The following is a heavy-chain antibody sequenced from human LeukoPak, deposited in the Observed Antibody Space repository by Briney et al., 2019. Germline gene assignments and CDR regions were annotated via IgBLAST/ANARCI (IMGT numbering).Heavy chain of an antibody. V-gene: IGHV3-23*01. CDR3: AKGSLVVVPAATDY. CDR1: GSTFSSYA. J-gene: IGHJ4*02. D-gene: IGHD2-2*01. CDR2: ISGSGGST. Sequence: GGSLRLSCAASGSTFSSYAMSWVRQAPGKGLGWVSAISGSGGSTYYADSVKGRFTISRDNSKNTLYLQMNSLRAEDTAVYYCAKGSLVVVPAATDYWGQGTLVTVSS.